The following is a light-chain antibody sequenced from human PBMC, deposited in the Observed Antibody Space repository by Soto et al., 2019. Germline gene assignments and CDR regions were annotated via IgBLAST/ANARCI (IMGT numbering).Light chain of an antibody. CDR1: QSVSSY. V-gene: IGKV3-11*01. Sequence: EIVLTQSPVTLSLSLGDSGTRTCRASQSVSSYLAWYQQKPGQAPRLLIYDASNRATGIPARFSGSGSGTDFTLTISSLEPEDFAVYYCQQRSNWPPIAFGQGTRLEI. CDR2: DAS. J-gene: IGKJ5*01. CDR3: QQRSNWPPIA.